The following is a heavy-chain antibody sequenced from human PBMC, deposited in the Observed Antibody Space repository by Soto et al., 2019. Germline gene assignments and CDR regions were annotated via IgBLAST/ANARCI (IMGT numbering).Heavy chain of an antibody. V-gene: IGHV4-39*01. J-gene: IGHJ6*02. CDR2: IYYSGST. D-gene: IGHD6-19*01. Sequence: SETLSLACTVSGGSISSSSYYWGWIRQPPGKGLEWIGIIYYSGSTYYNPSLKSRVTISVDTSKNQFSLKLSSVTAAVPAVYYCARHNLIGVAGTYYHGMAVWGQGTTVPVSS. CDR1: GGSISSSSYY. CDR3: ARHNLIGVAGTYYHGMAV.